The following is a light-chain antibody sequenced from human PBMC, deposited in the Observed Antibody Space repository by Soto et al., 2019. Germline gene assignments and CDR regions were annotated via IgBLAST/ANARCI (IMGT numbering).Light chain of an antibody. CDR1: QSISSW. CDR3: QQYNSYWT. J-gene: IGKJ1*01. V-gene: IGKV1-5*03. CDR2: KAS. Sequence: DIQMTQSPSTLSASVGDRVTITCRASQSISSWLAWYQQKPGKAPKLLIYKASSLESGVPSRFSGSRSGKEFTLTISSLQPDDFATYYCQQYNSYWTFGQGTKVEIK.